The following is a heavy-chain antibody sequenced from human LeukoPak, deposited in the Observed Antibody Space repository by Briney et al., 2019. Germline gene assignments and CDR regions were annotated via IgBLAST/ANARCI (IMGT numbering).Heavy chain of an antibody. D-gene: IGHD3-16*01. J-gene: IGHJ6*02. CDR3: ARDSSIIYDYALDV. Sequence: GRSLRLSCAASGFTFSSYAMHWVRQAPGKGLEWVAVISYDGSNKYYADSVKGRFTISRDNSKNTLYLQMNSLRAEDTAVYYCARDSSIIYDYALDVWGQGTTVTVSS. V-gene: IGHV3-30*14. CDR1: GFTFSSYA. CDR2: ISYDGSNK.